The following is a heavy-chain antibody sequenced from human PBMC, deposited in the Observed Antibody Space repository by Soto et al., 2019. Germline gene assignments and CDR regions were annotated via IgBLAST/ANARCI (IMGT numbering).Heavy chain of an antibody. Sequence: QVQVVESGGGVVQPGRSLRLSCAASGFAFSNFGMHWVRQVPGKGLEWVAVIWHNGKNKDYADYAKGRFTICRDNSKNILYLEMNSRRGEDTAVYYCARDPGQDEAMDYWGQGTLVTVSS. CDR2: IWHNGKNK. J-gene: IGHJ4*02. CDR3: ARDPGQDEAMDY. V-gene: IGHV3-33*01. CDR1: GFAFSNFG.